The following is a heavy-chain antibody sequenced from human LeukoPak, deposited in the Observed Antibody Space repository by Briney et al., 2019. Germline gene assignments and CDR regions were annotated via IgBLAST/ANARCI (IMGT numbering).Heavy chain of an antibody. CDR3: ARDAYCGGDCYWPNWYFDL. Sequence: PSQTLSLTCTVSGGSISSGGYYWSWIRQHPGKGLEWFGYIYYSGSTYYNPSLKSRVTISVETTKNQFSLKLSSVAAADTAVYYCARDAYCGGDCYWPNWYFDLWGRGTLVTVSS. CDR1: GGSISSGGYY. CDR2: IYYSGST. D-gene: IGHD2-21*02. J-gene: IGHJ2*01. V-gene: IGHV4-31*03.